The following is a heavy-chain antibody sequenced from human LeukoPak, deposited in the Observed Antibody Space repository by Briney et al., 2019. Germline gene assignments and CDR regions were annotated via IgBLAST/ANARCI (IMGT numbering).Heavy chain of an antibody. Sequence: ASVKVSCKASGYTFTDYYMQWVRQAPGQGLECMGWINPNSGDTNYAQKFQGRVTMTRDRSISTAYMELTSLRSDDTAVYYCARCRYSGYDGFDYWGQGTLVTVSS. CDR2: INPNSGDT. J-gene: IGHJ4*02. V-gene: IGHV1-2*02. CDR1: GYTFTDYY. D-gene: IGHD5-12*01. CDR3: ARCRYSGYDGFDY.